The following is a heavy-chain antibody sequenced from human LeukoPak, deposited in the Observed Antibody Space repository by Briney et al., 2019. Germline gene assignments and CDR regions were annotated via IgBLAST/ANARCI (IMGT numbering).Heavy chain of an antibody. CDR2: ISGSGGST. Sequence: PGGSLRLSCAASGFTFSSYAMSWVRQAPGKGLEWVSAISGSGGSTYYADSVKGRFTISRDNSKNTLYLQMNSLRAEDTAVYYCAKDPYFLCGGDCCSDYWGQGTLVTVSS. CDR3: AKDPYFLCGGDCCSDY. CDR1: GFTFSSYA. J-gene: IGHJ4*02. V-gene: IGHV3-23*01. D-gene: IGHD2-21*02.